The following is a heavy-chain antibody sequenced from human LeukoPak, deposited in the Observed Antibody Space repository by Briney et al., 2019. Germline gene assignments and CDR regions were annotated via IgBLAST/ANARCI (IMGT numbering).Heavy chain of an antibody. Sequence: SETLSLTCAVYGGSFSGYYWSWIRQPPGKGLEWIGEINHSGSTNYNPSLKSRVTISVDTSKNQFSLKLSSVTAADTAVYYCARFSGRRTGDYWGQGTLATVSS. CDR3: ARFSGRRTGDY. V-gene: IGHV4-34*01. CDR2: INHSGST. D-gene: IGHD2-15*01. CDR1: GGSFSGYY. J-gene: IGHJ4*02.